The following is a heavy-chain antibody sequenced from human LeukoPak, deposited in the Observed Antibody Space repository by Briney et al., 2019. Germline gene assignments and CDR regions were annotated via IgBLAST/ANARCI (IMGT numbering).Heavy chain of an antibody. CDR2: TYYSGST. V-gene: IGHV4-39*07. CDR3: ARSLTPSPIDY. Sequence: PSETLSLTCTVSGGSISSSSYYWGWIRQPPGKGLEWIGSTYYSGSTYYNPSLKSRVTISVDTSKNQFSLKLSSVTAADTAVYYCARSLTPSPIDYWGQGTLVTVSS. CDR1: GGSISSSSYY. J-gene: IGHJ4*02.